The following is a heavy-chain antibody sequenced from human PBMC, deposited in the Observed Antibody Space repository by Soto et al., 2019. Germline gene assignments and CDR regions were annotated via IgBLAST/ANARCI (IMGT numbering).Heavy chain of an antibody. V-gene: IGHV3-23*01. J-gene: IGHJ4*02. CDR3: AKAGYSSGWYSYFDY. CDR2: ISGSGGST. D-gene: IGHD6-19*01. CDR1: GFTFSSYA. Sequence: GGSLRLSCAASGFTFSSYAMSWVRQAPGKGLEWVSAISGSGGSTYYADSVKGRFTISRDNSKNTLYLQMNSLRAEDTAVYYCAKAGYSSGWYSYFDYWGQGTLVTVSS.